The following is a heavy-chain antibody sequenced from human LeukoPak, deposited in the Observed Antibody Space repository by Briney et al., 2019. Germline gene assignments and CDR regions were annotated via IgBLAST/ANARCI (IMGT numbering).Heavy chain of an antibody. D-gene: IGHD3-9*01. V-gene: IGHV1-2*02. CDR3: ARALTGYYPPLDY. Sequence: ASVRVSCKASGYTLTGYYIHWVRQAPGQGVGRVGWINPYSGGTNYAQKFQGRVTMTRDTSISTAYMDLSRLRSDDTAVYSCARALTGYYPPLDYWGQGTLVTVSS. CDR1: GYTLTGYY. J-gene: IGHJ4*02. CDR2: INPYSGGT.